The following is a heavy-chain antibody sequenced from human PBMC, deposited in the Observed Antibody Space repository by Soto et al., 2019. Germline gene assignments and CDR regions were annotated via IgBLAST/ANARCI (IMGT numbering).Heavy chain of an antibody. CDR1: GGSISSYY. V-gene: IGHV4-59*01. CDR2: IYYSGST. Sequence: SETLSLTCTVSGGSISSYYWSWIRQPPGKGLEWTGYIYYSGSTNYNPSLKSRATISVDTSKNQFSLKLSSVTAADTAVYYCARVAYYYDSSGYIHYFDYWGQGTLVTVSS. D-gene: IGHD3-22*01. J-gene: IGHJ4*02. CDR3: ARVAYYYDSSGYIHYFDY.